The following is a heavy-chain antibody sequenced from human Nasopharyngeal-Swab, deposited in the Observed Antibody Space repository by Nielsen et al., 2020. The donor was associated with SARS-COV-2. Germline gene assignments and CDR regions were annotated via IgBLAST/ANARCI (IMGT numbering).Heavy chain of an antibody. J-gene: IGHJ4*02. CDR1: GFTFGDYA. CDR2: IRSKAYGGTT. V-gene: IGHV3-49*04. D-gene: IGHD5-18*01. Sequence: GGSLRLSRTASGFTFGDYAMSWVRQAPGKGLEWVGFIRSKAYGGTTEYAASVKGRFTISRDDSKSIAYLQMNSLKTEDTAVYYCTRVGEDTAMVDFDYWGQGTLVTVSS. CDR3: TRVGEDTAMVDFDY.